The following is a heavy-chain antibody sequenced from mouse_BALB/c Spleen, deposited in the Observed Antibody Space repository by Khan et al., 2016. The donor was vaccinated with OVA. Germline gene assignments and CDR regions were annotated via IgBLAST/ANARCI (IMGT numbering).Heavy chain of an antibody. V-gene: IGHV1-9*01. CDR3: ERNGNWYIDV. CDR1: GYSFSWYW. D-gene: IGHD2-1*01. J-gene: IGHJ1*01. CDR2: ILPGSSAT. Sequence: QVQLQQSGAELMKPGASVKISCKAAGYSFSWYWIEWVKQRPGHGLEWIGEILPGSSATNYNEKFKGKATITADTSSNTVYLQLSTLTAEDSDVYYCERNGNWYIDVWGAGTTVTVSS.